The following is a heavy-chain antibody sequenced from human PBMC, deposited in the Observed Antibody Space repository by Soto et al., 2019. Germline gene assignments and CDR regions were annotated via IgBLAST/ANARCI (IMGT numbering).Heavy chain of an antibody. CDR2: IWYDGSNK. J-gene: IGHJ6*02. Sequence: QVQLVESGGGVVQPGRSLRLSCAASGFTFSSYGMHWVRQAPGKGLEWVAVIWYDGSNKYYADSVKGRFTISRDNSKNTLYLQMNSLRAEDTAVYYCARGCLLRFLEWNYGMDVWGQGTTVTVSS. CDR1: GFTFSSYG. V-gene: IGHV3-33*01. CDR3: ARGCLLRFLEWNYGMDV. D-gene: IGHD3-3*01.